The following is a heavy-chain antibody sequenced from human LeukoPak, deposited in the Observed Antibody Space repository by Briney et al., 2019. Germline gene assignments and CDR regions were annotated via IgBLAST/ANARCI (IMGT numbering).Heavy chain of an antibody. J-gene: IGHJ3*02. V-gene: IGHV3-23*01. CDR2: ISGSGIST. D-gene: IGHD6-13*01. CDR1: GFTFSSYA. Sequence: GGSLRLSCAASGFTFSSYAMNWVRQAPGKGLEWVSHISGSGISTYYADSVKGRFTFSRDNSKNTLYLQMNSLRAEDTAVYYCAKDRSIAAGDDAFDIWGQETMVTVSS. CDR3: AKDRSIAAGDDAFDI.